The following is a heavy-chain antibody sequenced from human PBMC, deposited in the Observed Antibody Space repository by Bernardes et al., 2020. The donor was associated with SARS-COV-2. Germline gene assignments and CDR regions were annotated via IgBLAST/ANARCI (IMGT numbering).Heavy chain of an antibody. CDR1: GYSFTSYW. Sequence: GESLKISCKGSGYSFTSYWISWVRQMPGKGLEWMGRIDPSDSYTNYSPSFQGHVTISADKSISTAYLQWSSLKASDTAMYYCARHTTGYSYGYSSVWLWDYWGQGTLVTVSS. J-gene: IGHJ4*02. D-gene: IGHD5-18*01. CDR2: IDPSDSYT. V-gene: IGHV5-10-1*01. CDR3: ARHTTGYSYGYSSVWLWDY.